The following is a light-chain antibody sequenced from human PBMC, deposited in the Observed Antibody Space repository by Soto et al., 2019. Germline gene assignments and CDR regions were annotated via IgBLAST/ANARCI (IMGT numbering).Light chain of an antibody. CDR1: QSVSSR. CDR3: QQYVTSAIT. J-gene: IGKJ5*01. V-gene: IGKV3-20*01. Sequence: EIVFTQSPGTLAFSPGERATLSCRASQSVSSRLAWYQQKPGQAPRLLISGASSRATGIPDRFSGSGSGTDFTLTTSRLEPEDFALYYCQQYVTSAITFGQGTRLEIK. CDR2: GAS.